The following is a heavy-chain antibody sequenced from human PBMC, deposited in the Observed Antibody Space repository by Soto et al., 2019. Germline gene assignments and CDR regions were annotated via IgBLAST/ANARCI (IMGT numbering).Heavy chain of an antibody. Sequence: EVHLLESGGGLVQPGGSLRLSCTASGFTFSSYAMTWVGQAPGRGLEGVTGITASGGRTYYADSVKGRFTISRDNSKSTRYLQMNSLRAEDTAVYYCAKDTRYGDYVRWFDSWGQGTLVTVSS. V-gene: IGHV3-23*01. D-gene: IGHD4-17*01. J-gene: IGHJ5*01. CDR1: GFTFSSYA. CDR2: ITASGGRT. CDR3: AKDTRYGDYVRWFDS.